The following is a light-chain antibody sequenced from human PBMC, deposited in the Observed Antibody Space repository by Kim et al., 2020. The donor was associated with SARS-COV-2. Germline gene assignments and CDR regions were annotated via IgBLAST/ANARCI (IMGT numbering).Light chain of an antibody. Sequence: DIQMTQSPSTLSASVGDRVTITCRASQSISSWLAWYQQKPGKAPKLLIYDASTLGSGVPSRFSGSGSGTEFTLTITSLLPDDSATYYCQQYNSYSATFGQGTKVDIK. V-gene: IGKV1-5*01. CDR1: QSISSW. J-gene: IGKJ1*01. CDR2: DAS. CDR3: QQYNSYSAT.